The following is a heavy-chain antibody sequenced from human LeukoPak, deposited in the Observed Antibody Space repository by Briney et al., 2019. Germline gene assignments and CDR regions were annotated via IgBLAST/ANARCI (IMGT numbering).Heavy chain of an antibody. CDR2: ISGGGAT. D-gene: IGHD3-10*01. V-gene: IGHV4-4*07. CDR3: AREILVPGVNLVNWFDS. J-gene: IGHJ5*01. Sequence: SDTLSLTCTVSGGSIIDYYWNWIRQSAGKGLEYIGRISGGGATSYNPSLQSRITMSVDTSKNQFSLHLTSVTAADTAIYYCAREILVPGVNLVNWFDSWGQGFLGTVSS. CDR1: GGSIIDYY.